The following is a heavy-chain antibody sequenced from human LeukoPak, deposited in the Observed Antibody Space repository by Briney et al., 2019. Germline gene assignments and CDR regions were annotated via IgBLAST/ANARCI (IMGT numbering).Heavy chain of an antibody. CDR3: ATYSTGFDI. CDR2: INHRGST. V-gene: IGHV4-34*01. CDR1: GGSFSDYY. D-gene: IGHD6-19*01. Sequence: PSETLSLTCAVYGGSFSDYYWTWIRQPPGKGLEWIGEINHRGSTHYNPSLKSRVTISVDTSRKQFSLKLSSVTAADTAVYYCATYSTGFDIWGQGTVVTVSS. J-gene: IGHJ3*02.